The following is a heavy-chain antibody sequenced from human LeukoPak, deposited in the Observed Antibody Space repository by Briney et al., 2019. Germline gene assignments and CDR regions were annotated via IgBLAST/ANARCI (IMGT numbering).Heavy chain of an antibody. D-gene: IGHD3-9*01. CDR2: INHSGST. CDR3: ARFNVYYDILTGYYPPYYYYGMDV. CDR1: GGSFSGYY. V-gene: IGHV4-34*01. Sequence: SETLSLTCAVYGGSFSGYYWSCIRQPPGKGLEWIGEINHSGSTNYNPSLKSRVTISVDTSKNQFSLKLSSVTAADTAVYYCARFNVYYDILTGYYPPYYYYGMDVWGQGTTVTVSS. J-gene: IGHJ6*02.